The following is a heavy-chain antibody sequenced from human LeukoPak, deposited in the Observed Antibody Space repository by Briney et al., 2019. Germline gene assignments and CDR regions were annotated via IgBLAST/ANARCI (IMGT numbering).Heavy chain of an antibody. V-gene: IGHV1-18*04. J-gene: IGHJ4*02. CDR2: ISAGNGNT. Sequence: ASVKVSCKASGYTFTSYGFSWVRQAPGQGLEWMGWISAGNGNTNYAQKLQGRVTMNTDTSKSTAYMELRSLRSDDTAVYYCARDAPWCSGGSYYPDYWGQGTLVTVSS. CDR1: GYTFTSYG. CDR3: ARDAPWCSGGSYYPDY. D-gene: IGHD2-15*01.